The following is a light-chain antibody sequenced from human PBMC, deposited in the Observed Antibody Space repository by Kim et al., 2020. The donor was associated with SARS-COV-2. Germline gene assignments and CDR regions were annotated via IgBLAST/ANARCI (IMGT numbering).Light chain of an antibody. J-gene: IGKJ1*01. CDR1: QSVSSN. V-gene: IGKV3-15*01. CDR3: QQYDNWPLM. Sequence: EIVMTQSPATLSVSPGERATLSCRASQSVSSNLAWYQQKPGQAPSLLIYGASTRATGIPARFSGSGSGTEFTLTISSLQSEDFAVYYCQQYDNWPLMFGQGTKVDIK. CDR2: GAS.